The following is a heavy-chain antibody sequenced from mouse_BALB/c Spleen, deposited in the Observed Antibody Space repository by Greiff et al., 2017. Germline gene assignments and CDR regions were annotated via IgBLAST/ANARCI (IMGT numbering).Heavy chain of an antibody. CDR3: TRAPKYGNFAY. Sequence: QVHVKQPGAELVRPGASVKLSCKASGYTFTSYWINWVKQRPGQGLEWIGNIYPSDSYTNYNQKFKDKATLTVDKSSSTAYMQLSSPTSEDSAVYYCTRAPKYGNFAYWGQGTLVTVSA. CDR1: GYTFTSYW. D-gene: IGHD2-10*02. V-gene: IGHV1-69*02. CDR2: IYPSDSYT. J-gene: IGHJ3*01.